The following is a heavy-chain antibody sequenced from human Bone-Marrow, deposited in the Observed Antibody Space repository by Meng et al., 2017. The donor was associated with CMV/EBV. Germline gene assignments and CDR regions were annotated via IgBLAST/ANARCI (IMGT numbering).Heavy chain of an antibody. CDR1: GGSFSGYY. Sequence: SETLSLTCAVYGGSFSGYYWSWIRQPPGKGLEWIGEINHSGSTNYNPSLKSRVTISVDTSKNQFSLKLSSVTAADTAVYYCARGGKKRIGYCSSTSCYRTAFDIWGQGTMVTVSS. CDR3: ARGGKKRIGYCSSTSCYRTAFDI. CDR2: INHSGST. J-gene: IGHJ3*02. D-gene: IGHD2-2*02. V-gene: IGHV4-34*01.